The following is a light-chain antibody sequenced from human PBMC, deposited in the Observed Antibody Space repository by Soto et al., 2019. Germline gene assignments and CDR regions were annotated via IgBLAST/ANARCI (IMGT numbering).Light chain of an antibody. CDR3: QQCYSTPPT. V-gene: IGKV1-39*01. CDR2: AAS. J-gene: IGKJ4*01. Sequence: DIQLTQSPSSLSASVGDRVTITCRASQSISSYLKWYQQKPGKAPKLLIYAASSLQSGVPSRFSGSGSWTDFTLTISSLQPEEFATYYCQQCYSTPPTFGGGTKVEIK. CDR1: QSISSY.